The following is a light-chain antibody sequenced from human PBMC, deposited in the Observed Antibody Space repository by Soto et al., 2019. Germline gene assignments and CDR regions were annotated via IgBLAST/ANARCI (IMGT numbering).Light chain of an antibody. J-gene: IGLJ1*01. Sequence: QSALTQPASVSGSPGQSITISCTGANSDIGDWNYVSWYQQSPGKAPKVIIYEVNYRPSGVSYRFSCSKSGNTASLTISGLQAEDEADYYGSSFSSGTTLFVFGGGTKVTVL. V-gene: IGLV2-14*01. CDR3: SSFSSGTTLFV. CDR2: EVN. CDR1: NSDIGDWNY.